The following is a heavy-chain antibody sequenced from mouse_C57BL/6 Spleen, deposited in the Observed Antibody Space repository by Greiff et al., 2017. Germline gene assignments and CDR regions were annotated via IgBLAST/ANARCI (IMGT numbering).Heavy chain of an antibody. CDR1: GYTFTDYY. D-gene: IGHD2-13*01. CDR3: ASPYGDEGAMDY. CDR2: IYPGSGNP. V-gene: IGHV1-76*01. J-gene: IGHJ4*01. Sequence: QVQLKQSGAELVRPGASVKLSCKASGYTFTDYYINWVKQRPGQGLEWIARIYPGSGNPYYNEKFKGKATLTAEKSSSTAYMQLSSLTSEDSAVYFRASPYGDEGAMDYWGQGTSVTVSS.